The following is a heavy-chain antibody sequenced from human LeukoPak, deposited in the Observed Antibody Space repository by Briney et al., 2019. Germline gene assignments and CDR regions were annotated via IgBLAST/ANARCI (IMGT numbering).Heavy chain of an antibody. J-gene: IGHJ5*02. CDR2: INPNSGGT. D-gene: IGHD6-13*01. CDR3: ARRVAAAGTNWFDP. CDR1: GYSFTSQG. Sequence: GASVKVSCKASGYSFTSQGMNWVRQAPGQGLEWMGWINPNSGGTNYAQKFQGRVTMTRDTSISTAYMELSRLRSDDTAVYYCARRVAAAGTNWFDPWGQGTLVTVSS. V-gene: IGHV1-2*02.